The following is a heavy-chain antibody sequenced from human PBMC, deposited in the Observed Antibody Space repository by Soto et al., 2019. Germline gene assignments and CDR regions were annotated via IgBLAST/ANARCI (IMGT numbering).Heavy chain of an antibody. Sequence: QVQLQESGPGLVKPSQTLSLTCTVSGGSISSGGYYWRWIRQHPGKGLECIGYIYYSGSTYYNPSLKRRVTISVDTSKNQFSLKLSSVTAEDTAVYYCAREGVYGDANWFDPWGQGTLVTVSP. CDR2: IYYSGST. V-gene: IGHV4-31*03. CDR1: GGSISSGGYY. D-gene: IGHD4-17*01. J-gene: IGHJ5*02. CDR3: AREGVYGDANWFDP.